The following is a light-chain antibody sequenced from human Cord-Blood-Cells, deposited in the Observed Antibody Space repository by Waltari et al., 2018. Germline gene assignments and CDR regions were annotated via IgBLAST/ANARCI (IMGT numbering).Light chain of an antibody. V-gene: IGLV2-11*01. J-gene: IGLJ1*01. CDR3: CSYAGSYTNV. CDR2: DVS. CDR1: SSDVGGYNY. Sequence: QSALTQPRSVSGSPGPSVTISCTGTSSDVGGYNYVSWYQQHPAKAPKLMIYDVSKRPSGVPDRFSGSKSGNTASLTISGLQAEDEADYYCCSYAGSYTNVFGTGTKVTVL.